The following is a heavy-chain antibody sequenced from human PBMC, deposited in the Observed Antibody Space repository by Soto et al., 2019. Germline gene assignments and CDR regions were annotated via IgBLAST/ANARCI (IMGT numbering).Heavy chain of an antibody. CDR1: GFTFSNYW. V-gene: IGHV3-7*03. J-gene: IGHJ4*02. D-gene: IGHD4-17*01. CDR2: INQDGSEK. CDR3: ARDKAYGDSEDY. Sequence: EVQLLESGGGLVQPGGSLRLSCVASGFTFSNYWMSWVRQAPGKGLEWVANINQDGSEKYYVDSVKGRFTISRDNPKNSLYLQMNSLRAEDAAFYYCARDKAYGDSEDYWGQGTLVTVSS.